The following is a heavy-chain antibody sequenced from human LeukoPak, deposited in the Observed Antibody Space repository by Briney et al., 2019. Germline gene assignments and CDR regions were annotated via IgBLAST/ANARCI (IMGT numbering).Heavy chain of an antibody. CDR2: FDPEDGET. CDR1: GCTLTELS. V-gene: IGHV1-24*01. Sequence: ASVKVSCKVSGCTLTELSMHWVRQAPGKGLEWMGGFDPEDGETIYAQKFQGRVTMTEDTSTDTAHMELSSLRSEDTAVYYCATGPGTRTNWFDPWGQGTLVTVSS. J-gene: IGHJ5*02. CDR3: ATGPGTRTNWFDP. D-gene: IGHD2-2*01.